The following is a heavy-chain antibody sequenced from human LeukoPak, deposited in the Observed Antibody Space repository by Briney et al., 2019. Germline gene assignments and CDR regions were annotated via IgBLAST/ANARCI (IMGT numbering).Heavy chain of an antibody. CDR3: ASDGTMHPRYFDL. CDR2: IYYSGST. V-gene: IGHV4-30-4*01. Sequence: SQTLSLTCTVSGGSISSGDYYWSWIRQPPGKGLEWIGYIYYSGSTYYNPSLKSRVTISVDTSKNQFSLKLSSVTAADTAVYYCASDGTMHPRYFDLWGRGTLVTVSS. CDR1: GGSISSGDYY. J-gene: IGHJ2*01. D-gene: IGHD3-10*01.